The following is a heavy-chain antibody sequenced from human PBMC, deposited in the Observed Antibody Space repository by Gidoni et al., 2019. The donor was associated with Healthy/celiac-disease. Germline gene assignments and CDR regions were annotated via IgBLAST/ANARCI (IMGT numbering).Heavy chain of an antibody. CDR2: IIPIFGTA. Sequence: QVQLVQSGAEVKKPGSSVKVSCKDPGGTFSSYAISWVRQAPGQGLGCMGGIIPIFGTANYAQKFQGRVTISADESTSTAYMELSSLRSEDTAVYYCASASSYGSGSYRDYWGQGTLVTVSS. D-gene: IGHD3-10*01. V-gene: IGHV1-69*01. J-gene: IGHJ4*02. CDR1: GGTFSSYA. CDR3: ASASSYGSGSYRDY.